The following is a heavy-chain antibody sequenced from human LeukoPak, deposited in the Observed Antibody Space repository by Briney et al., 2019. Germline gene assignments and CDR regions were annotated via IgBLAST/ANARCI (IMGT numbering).Heavy chain of an antibody. CDR1: GFTVSRNY. CDR2: IYSGGTT. V-gene: IGHV3-53*01. J-gene: IGHJ4*02. CDR3: ARGGYSYGSQYYFDY. Sequence: GGSLRLSCAASGFTVSRNYMSWVRQAPGGGLEWVSVIYSGGTTYYADSVKGRFTISRDISKNTLYLQMNSLTAEDTDVYFCARGGYSYGSQYYFDYWGQGTLVTVFS. D-gene: IGHD3-16*02.